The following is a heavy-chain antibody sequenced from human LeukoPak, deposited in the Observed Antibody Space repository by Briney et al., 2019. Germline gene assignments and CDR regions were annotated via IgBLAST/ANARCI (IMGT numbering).Heavy chain of an antibody. CDR2: ISSSGST. J-gene: IGHJ3*02. Sequence: SETLSLTCTVSGDSISSGDYYWSWIRQPAGKGLEWIGRISSSGSTNYNPSLKSRVTISVDTSKNQFSLKLSSVTAADTAVYYCARVPRTAGYSSGWYEGDGAFDIWGQGTMVTVSS. CDR3: ARVPRTAGYSSGWYEGDGAFDI. D-gene: IGHD6-19*01. V-gene: IGHV4-61*02. CDR1: GDSISSGDYY.